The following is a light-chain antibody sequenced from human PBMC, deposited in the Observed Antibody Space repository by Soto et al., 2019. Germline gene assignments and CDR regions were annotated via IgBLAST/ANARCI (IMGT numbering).Light chain of an antibody. J-gene: IGLJ1*01. CDR3: QSYDSSLSGYV. CDR2: GNS. CDR1: SSNIGAGYD. Sequence: QSVLTQPPSVSGAPGQRVTICCTGSSSNIGAGYDVHWYQQLPGTAPNLLIYGNSNRPSGVPDRFSGSKSGTSASLAITGLQAEDEADYYCQSYDSSLSGYVFGTGTKLTVL. V-gene: IGLV1-40*01.